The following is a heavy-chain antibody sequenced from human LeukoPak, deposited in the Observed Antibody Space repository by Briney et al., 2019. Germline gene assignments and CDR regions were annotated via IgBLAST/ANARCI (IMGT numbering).Heavy chain of an antibody. CDR2: IRYDGSNK. CDR3: AKFEYSSSPGAFDY. J-gene: IGHJ4*02. CDR1: GFTFSSYG. D-gene: IGHD6-6*01. V-gene: IGHV3-30*02. Sequence: GGSLRLSCAASGFTFSSYGMHWVRQAPGKGLEWVAFIRYDGSNKYYADSVKGRFTISRDNSKNTLYLQMNSLRAEDTAVYYCAKFEYSSSPGAFDYWGQGTLVTVSS.